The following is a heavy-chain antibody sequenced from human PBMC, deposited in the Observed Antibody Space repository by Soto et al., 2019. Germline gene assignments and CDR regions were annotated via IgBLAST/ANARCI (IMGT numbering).Heavy chain of an antibody. Sequence: QVQLQESGPGLVKPSETLSLTCTVSGGSISSYYWSWIRQPPGKGLEWIGYIYYSGSTNYNPSLKSRVTISVDTSKNQFSLKLSSVTAADTAVYYCARLHPPVAGIDYWGQGTLVTVSS. D-gene: IGHD6-19*01. J-gene: IGHJ4*02. CDR2: IYYSGST. V-gene: IGHV4-59*01. CDR3: ARLHPPVAGIDY. CDR1: GGSISSYY.